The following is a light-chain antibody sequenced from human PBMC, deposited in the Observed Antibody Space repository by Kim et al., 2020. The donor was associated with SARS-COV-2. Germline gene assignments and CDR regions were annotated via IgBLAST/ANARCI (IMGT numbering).Light chain of an antibody. CDR2: GKT. V-gene: IGLV1-47*01. CDR3: AARDDRLSGWV. CDR1: SSKIRSNY. Sequence: QTVNVSRYAISSKIRSNYVYWNRQRRGTAPKLLISGKTQRPSGAADRFAASESGPSASLATRGLRSEEEAEYYCAARDDRLSGWVFGGGTQLTVL. J-gene: IGLJ3*02.